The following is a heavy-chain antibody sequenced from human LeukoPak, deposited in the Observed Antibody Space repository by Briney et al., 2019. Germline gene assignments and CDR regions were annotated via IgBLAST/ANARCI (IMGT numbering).Heavy chain of an antibody. D-gene: IGHD2-2*01. CDR1: GGSISSYY. J-gene: IGHJ6*02. CDR2: IYYSGST. CDR3: ARQPIVVVPAAKGFYYYGMDV. V-gene: IGHV4-59*08. Sequence: SETLSLTCTVSGGSISSYYWSWIRQPPGKGLEWIGYIYYSGSTNYNPSLKSRVTISVDTSKNQFSLKLSSVTAADTAVYYCARQPIVVVPAAKGFYYYGMDVWGQGTTVTVSS.